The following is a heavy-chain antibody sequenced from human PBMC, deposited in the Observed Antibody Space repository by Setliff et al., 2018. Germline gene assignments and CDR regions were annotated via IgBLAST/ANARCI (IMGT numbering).Heavy chain of an antibody. CDR3: AREQWLDPPGYYYMDV. D-gene: IGHD6-19*01. Sequence: ASVKVSCKASGYTFTSYDINWVRQATGQGLEWMGWMNPNSGNTGYAQKFQGRVTMTRDTSISTAYMELSRLRSDDTAVYYCAREQWLDPPGYYYMDVWAKGTTVTVSS. CDR1: GYTFTSYD. CDR2: MNPNSGNT. V-gene: IGHV1-8*02. J-gene: IGHJ6*03.